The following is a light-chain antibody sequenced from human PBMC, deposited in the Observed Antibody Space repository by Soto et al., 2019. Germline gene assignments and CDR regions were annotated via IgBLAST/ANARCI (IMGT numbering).Light chain of an antibody. J-gene: IGKJ4*01. CDR3: QLYYIPPHT. CDR1: QRELFIYNNNNY. V-gene: IGKV4-1*01. CDR2: WLS. Sequence: DGVMTESPDTLAVSQGERATIKCKSSQRELFIYNNNNYLLWFQQKPRQPPTLLLSWLSTRGACVPHGFFGSGSGTDFTLTIISLLAEDVVVYYCQLYYIPPHTFGGGTKVDI.